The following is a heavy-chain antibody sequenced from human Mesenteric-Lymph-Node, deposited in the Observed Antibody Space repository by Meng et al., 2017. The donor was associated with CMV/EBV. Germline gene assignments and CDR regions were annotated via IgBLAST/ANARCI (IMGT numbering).Heavy chain of an antibody. V-gene: IGHV3-23*01. CDR3: AKDGLPAALIFQKYFDY. CDR2: IVGSGGNT. CDR1: GFTFSSFS. Sequence: GESLKISCAASGFTFSSFSMNWVRQAPGKGLEWVSIIVGSGGNTYYADSVKGRFTISRDNSKNTLNLQMNSLRAEDTAVYYCAKDGLPAALIFQKYFDYWGQGTLVTVSS. J-gene: IGHJ4*02. D-gene: IGHD2-2*01.